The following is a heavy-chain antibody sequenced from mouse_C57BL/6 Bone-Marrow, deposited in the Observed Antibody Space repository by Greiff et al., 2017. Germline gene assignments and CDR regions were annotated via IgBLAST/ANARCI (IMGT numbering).Heavy chain of an antibody. J-gene: IGHJ2*01. CDR1: GYTFTSYG. V-gene: IGHV1-81*01. CDR3: ARQYGYWYYFDY. CDR2: IYPRSGNT. Sequence: QVQLQQSGAELARPGASVKLSCKASGYTFTSYGISWVKQRTGQGLEWIGEIYPRSGNTYYNEKFKGKATLTADKSSSTAYMELRSLTSEDSAVYFCARQYGYWYYFDYWGQGTTLTVSS. D-gene: IGHD2-10*02.